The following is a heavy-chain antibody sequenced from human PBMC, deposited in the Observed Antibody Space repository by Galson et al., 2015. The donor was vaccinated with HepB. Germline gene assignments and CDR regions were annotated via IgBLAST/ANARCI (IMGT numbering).Heavy chain of an antibody. CDR1: GFTFSNYA. Sequence: SLRLSCAASGFTFSNYAMHWVRQAPGKGLEWVAVISYDGTKKYYADSVKGRFTISRDNSKNTLYLQMNSLRAEDTAVYFCARDLVVVYIGGYFQHWGQGTLVTVSS. D-gene: IGHD2-15*01. J-gene: IGHJ1*01. V-gene: IGHV3-30-3*01. CDR3: ARDLVVVYIGGYFQH. CDR2: ISYDGTKK.